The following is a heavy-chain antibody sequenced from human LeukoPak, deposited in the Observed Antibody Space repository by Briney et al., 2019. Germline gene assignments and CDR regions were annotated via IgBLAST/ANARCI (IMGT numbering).Heavy chain of an antibody. Sequence: GGSLRLSCAASGFTFSSYAMSWVRQAPGKGLEWVSAISGSGGSTYYADSVEGRFTISRDNSKNTLYLQMNSLRAEDTAVYYCAKLGTTGTTGSHTDYWGQGALVTVSS. D-gene: IGHD1-1*01. V-gene: IGHV3-23*01. CDR3: AKLGTTGTTGSHTDY. J-gene: IGHJ4*02. CDR2: ISGSGGST. CDR1: GFTFSSYA.